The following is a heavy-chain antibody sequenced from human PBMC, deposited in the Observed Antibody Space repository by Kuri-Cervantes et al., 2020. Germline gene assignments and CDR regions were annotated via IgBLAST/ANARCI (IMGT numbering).Heavy chain of an antibody. V-gene: IGHV3-30*04. CDR1: GFTFSSYA. CDR2: ISYDVNDK. CDR3: ARDRVLLWLGELNSGLFDP. D-gene: IGHD3-10*01. J-gene: IGHJ5*02. Sequence: GESLKISCATSGFTFSSYAMNWVRQAPGRGLEWVAAISYDVNDKYYADSIKGRFTISRDNSKSTLYLQMNSLRTDDTAVYYCARDRVLLWLGELNSGLFDPWGQGTLVTVSS.